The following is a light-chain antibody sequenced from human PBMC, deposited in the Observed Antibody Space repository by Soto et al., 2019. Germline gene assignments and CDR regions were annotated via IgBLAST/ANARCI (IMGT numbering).Light chain of an antibody. CDR3: SSYISSSTRV. J-gene: IGLJ2*01. CDR2: DVS. CDR1: SSDVGGYNY. Sequence: QSALTQPASVSGSPGQSITISCTGTSSDVGGYNYVSWYQQHPGKAPKVMIYDVSNRPSGVSNRFSGSKSGNTASLTISGLHAEDEADYYCSSYISSSTRVFGGGTKVTVL. V-gene: IGLV2-14*01.